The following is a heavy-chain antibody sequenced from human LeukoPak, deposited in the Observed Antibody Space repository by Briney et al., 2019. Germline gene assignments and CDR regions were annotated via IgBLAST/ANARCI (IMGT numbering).Heavy chain of an antibody. Sequence: PSETLSLNCTVSGGSISNASYFCSWIRQHPVKGLEWIGYIYYGGSTYYNPSLKSRVTISVDTSKNQFSLKLTSVTAADTAVYHCARTYNWNPSWFDPWGQGTLVTVSS. CDR3: ARTYNWNPSWFDP. V-gene: IGHV4-31*02. D-gene: IGHD1-20*01. CDR2: IYYGGST. CDR1: GGSISNASYF. J-gene: IGHJ5*02.